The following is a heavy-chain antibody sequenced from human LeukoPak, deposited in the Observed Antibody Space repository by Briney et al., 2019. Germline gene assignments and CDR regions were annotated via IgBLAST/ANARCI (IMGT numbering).Heavy chain of an antibody. CDR1: GYTFTGYY. V-gene: IGHV1-2*02. Sequence: ASVKVSCKASGYTFTGYYMHWVRQAPGQGLEWMRWINPNSGGTNYAQKFQGRVTMTRDTSISTAYMELSRLRSDDTAVYYCARSITMVRGVGEFDPWGQGTLVTVSS. CDR3: ARSITMVRGVGEFDP. D-gene: IGHD3-10*01. CDR2: INPNSGGT. J-gene: IGHJ5*02.